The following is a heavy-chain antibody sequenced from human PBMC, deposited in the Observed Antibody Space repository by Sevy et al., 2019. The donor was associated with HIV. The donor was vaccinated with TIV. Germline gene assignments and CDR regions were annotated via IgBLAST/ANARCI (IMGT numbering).Heavy chain of an antibody. CDR1: GYTFTSYG. D-gene: IGHD1-26*01. CDR3: ARVDPGRPYSGSPLGRFDY. CDR2: ISAYNGNT. V-gene: IGHV1-18*01. J-gene: IGHJ4*02. Sequence: ASVKVSCKASGYTFTSYGISWVRQAPGQGLEWMGWISAYNGNTNYAQKLQGRVTMTTDTSTSTAYMELRSLRSDDTAGYYCARVDPGRPYSGSPLGRFDYWGQGTVVTVSS.